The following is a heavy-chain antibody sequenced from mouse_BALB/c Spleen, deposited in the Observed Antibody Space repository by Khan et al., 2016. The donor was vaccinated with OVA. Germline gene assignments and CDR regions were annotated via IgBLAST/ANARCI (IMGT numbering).Heavy chain of an antibody. CDR3: AIERRIGGFAY. D-gene: IGHD3-1*01. CDR1: GFSLTDYG. V-gene: IGHV2-6-7*01. Sequence: QVQLKESGPGLVAPSQTLSITCTVSGFSLTDYGVNWVRQPPGKGLEWLGMILGDGSTDSNSALKSRLSISKDNSTSKVFLNMNSLQTDDTARYCGAIERRIGGFAYWGQGTLDTVSA. CDR2: ILGDGST. J-gene: IGHJ3*01.